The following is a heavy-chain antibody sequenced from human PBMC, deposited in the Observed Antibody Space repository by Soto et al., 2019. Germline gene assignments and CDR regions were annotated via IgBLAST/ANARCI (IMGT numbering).Heavy chain of an antibody. CDR3: ARARYYGSGRSMRGLDY. D-gene: IGHD3-10*01. V-gene: IGHV4-34*01. Sequence: PSETLSLTCAVYGGSFSGYYWSWIRQPPGKGLEWIGEINHSGSTNYNPSLKSRVTISVDTSKNQFSLKLSSVTAADTAVYYCARARYYGSGRSMRGLDYWGQGTLVTVSS. CDR2: INHSGST. J-gene: IGHJ4*02. CDR1: GGSFSGYY.